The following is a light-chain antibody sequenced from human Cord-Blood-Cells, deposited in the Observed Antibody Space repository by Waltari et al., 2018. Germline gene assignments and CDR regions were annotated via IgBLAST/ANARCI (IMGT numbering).Light chain of an antibody. CDR3: QQYDNLPFT. J-gene: IGKJ3*01. CDR2: DAS. V-gene: IGKV1-33*01. Sequence: DIQMTQSPSSLSASVGDRVTITCQASQDISNYLNWYQQQPGKAPKLLIYDASNLETGVPSSFSGSGSETDFTFTISSLQPEDIATYYCQQYDNLPFTFGPGTKVDIK. CDR1: QDISNY.